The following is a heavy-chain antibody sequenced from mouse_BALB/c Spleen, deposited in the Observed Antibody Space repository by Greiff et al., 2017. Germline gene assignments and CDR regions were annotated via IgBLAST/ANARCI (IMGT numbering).Heavy chain of an antibody. D-gene: IGHD1-1*01. CDR3: ADYYGSSNWYFDV. J-gene: IGHJ1*01. CDR1: GYTFTEYT. V-gene: IGHV1-18*01. Sequence: VQLKQSGPELVKPGASVKISCKTSGYTFTEYTMHWVKQSHGKSLEWIGGINPNNGGTSYNQKFKGKATLTVDKSSSTSYMELRSLTSEDSEVYYCADYYGSSNWYFDVWGAGTTVTVSS. CDR2: INPNNGGT.